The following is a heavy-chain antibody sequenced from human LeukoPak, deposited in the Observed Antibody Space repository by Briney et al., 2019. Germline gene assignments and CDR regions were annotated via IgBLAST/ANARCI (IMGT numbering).Heavy chain of an antibody. CDR3: ARGSSSDY. J-gene: IGHJ4*02. CDR1: GFTFSSYS. CDR2: ISSSSTI. D-gene: IGHD6-6*01. Sequence: GGSLRLSCAASGFTFSSYSMNWVRQAPGKGLEWVSYISSSSTIYYADSVKGRFTISRDNAKNSLYLQMNSLRAEDTAVYYCARGSSSDYWGQGTLVTVSS. V-gene: IGHV3-48*01.